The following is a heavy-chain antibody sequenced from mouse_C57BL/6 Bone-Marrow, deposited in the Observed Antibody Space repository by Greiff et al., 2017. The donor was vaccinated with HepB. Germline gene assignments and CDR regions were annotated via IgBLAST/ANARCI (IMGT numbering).Heavy chain of an antibody. CDR3: ARPAFFDY. Sequence: VQLKQSGPVLVKPGASVKMSCKASGYTFTDYYMNWVKQSHGKSLEWIGVINPYNGGTSYNQKFKGKATLTVDKSSSTAYMELNSLTSEDSAVYYCARPAFFDYWGQGTTLTVSS. CDR1: GYTFTDYY. J-gene: IGHJ2*01. CDR2: INPYNGGT. V-gene: IGHV1-19*01.